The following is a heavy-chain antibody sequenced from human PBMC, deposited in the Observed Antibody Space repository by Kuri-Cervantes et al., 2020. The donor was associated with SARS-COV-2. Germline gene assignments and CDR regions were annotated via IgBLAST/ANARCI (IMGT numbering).Heavy chain of an antibody. Sequence: GGSLRLSCAASGFTFSNYAMHWVRQTPGKGLEWVAVISYDGRNKYYVDSVKGRFTISRDNSKNTLYLQMNSLRAEDTAVYYCARVKTAAGTHDAFDMWGQGTMVTVSS. CDR1: GFTFSNYA. CDR3: ARVKTAAGTHDAFDM. CDR2: ISYDGRNK. J-gene: IGHJ3*02. D-gene: IGHD6-13*01. V-gene: IGHV3-30*04.